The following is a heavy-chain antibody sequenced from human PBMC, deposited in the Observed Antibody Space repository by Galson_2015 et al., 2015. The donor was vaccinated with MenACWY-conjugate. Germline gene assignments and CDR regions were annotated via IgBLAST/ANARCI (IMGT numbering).Heavy chain of an antibody. J-gene: IGHJ4*02. CDR3: ARVGYCSSPTCYPAFFDY. CDR1: GYTFSSYH. V-gene: IGHV1-46*01. Sequence: SVKVSCKASGYTFSSYHMHWVRQAPGQGLEWMGIINPSGGGTSSAQKFQGRVTMTRDTSTSTVYMELSSLRPEDTAVYYCARVGYCSSPTCYPAFFDYWGQGTLVTVSS. CDR2: INPSGGGT. D-gene: IGHD2-2*01.